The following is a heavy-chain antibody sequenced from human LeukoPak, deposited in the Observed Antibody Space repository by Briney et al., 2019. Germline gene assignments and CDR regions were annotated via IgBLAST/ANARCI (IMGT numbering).Heavy chain of an antibody. CDR3: ASRFPDVPV. CDR2: INSDXXXT. CDR1: GXTXXSYA. J-gene: IGHJ6*02. V-gene: IGHV3-74*03. Sequence: GGSLRLSCAASGXTXXSYAXXXXXXAXXXGLVWVSGINSDXXXTKYADSVKGRFTISRDNAKITIYLQMNSLRAEDTAVYYCASRFPDVPVWGQGTTVTVSS. D-gene: IGHD1-14*01.